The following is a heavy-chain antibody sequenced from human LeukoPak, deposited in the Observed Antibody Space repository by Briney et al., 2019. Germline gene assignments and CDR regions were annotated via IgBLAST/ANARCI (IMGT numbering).Heavy chain of an antibody. J-gene: IGHJ4*02. CDR2: MYYSGST. Sequence: PSETLSLTCTVSGGSISSSSYYWGWIRQPPGKGLEWIGSMYYSGSTYYNPSLKSRVTISVGTSKNQFSLKLSSVTAADTAVYYCARRRPSSTSYIFDYWGRGTLVTVSS. D-gene: IGHD2-2*01. V-gene: IGHV4-39*01. CDR3: ARRRPSSTSYIFDY. CDR1: GGSISSSSYY.